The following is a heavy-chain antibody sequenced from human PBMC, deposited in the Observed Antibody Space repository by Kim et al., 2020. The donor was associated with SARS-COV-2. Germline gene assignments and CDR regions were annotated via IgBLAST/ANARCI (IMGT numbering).Heavy chain of an antibody. Sequence: PSLKSRVTISVDTSKNQFSLKLSSMTAADTAVYYCARGASGRVHYYYMDVWGKGTTVTVSS. J-gene: IGHJ6*03. V-gene: IGHV4-59*09. CDR3: ARGASGRVHYYYMDV. D-gene: IGHD1-26*01.